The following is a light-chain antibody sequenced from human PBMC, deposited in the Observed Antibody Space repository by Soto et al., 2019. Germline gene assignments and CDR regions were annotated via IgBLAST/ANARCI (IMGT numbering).Light chain of an antibody. CDR2: GAS. V-gene: IGKV3-20*01. Sequence: EIVLTQSPGTLSLSPGERATLSCRASQSVSSSYLAWYQQKPGQAPRLLIYGASNRATGIPDRFSGSGSGTYFTLAISRLEPEDFAVYYCQQSRTFGPGTKVDIK. CDR3: QQSRT. J-gene: IGKJ3*01. CDR1: QSVSSSY.